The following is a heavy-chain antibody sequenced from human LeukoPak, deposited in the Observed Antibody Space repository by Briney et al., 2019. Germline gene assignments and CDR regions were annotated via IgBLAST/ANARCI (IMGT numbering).Heavy chain of an antibody. CDR3: ARELIAAAGTDY. J-gene: IGHJ4*02. D-gene: IGHD6-13*01. CDR2: IYTSGST. V-gene: IGHV4-61*02. Sequence: SETLSLTCTVSGGSISSGSYYWSWIRQPAGKGLEWIGRIYTSGSTYYNPSLKSRVTISVDTSKNQFSLKLSSVTAADTAVYYCARELIAAAGTDYWGQGTLVTVSS. CDR1: GGSISSGSYY.